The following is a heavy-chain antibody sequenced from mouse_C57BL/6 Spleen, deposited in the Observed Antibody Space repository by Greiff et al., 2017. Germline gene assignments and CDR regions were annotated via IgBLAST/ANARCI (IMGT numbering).Heavy chain of an antibody. Sequence: QVQLKESGAELARPGASVKLSCKASGYTFTSYGISWVKQRTGQGLEWIGEIYPRSGNTYYNEKFKGKATLTADKSSSTAYMELRSLTSEDSAVYFCARGGNDYDAKVDGYFDVWGTGTTVTVSS. CDR1: GYTFTSYG. CDR3: ARGGNDYDAKVDGYFDV. CDR2: IYPRSGNT. V-gene: IGHV1-81*01. J-gene: IGHJ1*03. D-gene: IGHD2-4*01.